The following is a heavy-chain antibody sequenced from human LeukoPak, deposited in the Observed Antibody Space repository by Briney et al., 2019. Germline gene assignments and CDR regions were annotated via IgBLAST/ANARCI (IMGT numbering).Heavy chain of an antibody. CDR3: ARVGCSSGSCYWVHFDY. J-gene: IGHJ4*02. Sequence: GGSLRLSCAAAGFTFSNYWIHWVRQAPGKELMWVSRINGDGSARSDADFVKGRFTISRANAKNTVYLQMNSLRVEDTAVYYCARVGCSSGSCYWVHFDYWGQGTLVTVSS. V-gene: IGHV3-74*01. CDR1: GFTFSNYW. CDR2: INGDGSAR. D-gene: IGHD2-15*01.